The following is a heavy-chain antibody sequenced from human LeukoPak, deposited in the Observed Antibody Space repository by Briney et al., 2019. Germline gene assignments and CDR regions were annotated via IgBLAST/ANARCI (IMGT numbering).Heavy chain of an antibody. Sequence: PSETLSLTCTVSGGSISSYYWSWVRQSPGKGLEWIGYVFHSGYSNYNPSLKSRVTISVDTSKSQFSLKLSSVTAADTAVYYCARRGMAAAGGYYYYMDVWGKGTTVTVSS. CDR3: ARRGMAAAGGYYYYMDV. J-gene: IGHJ6*03. CDR2: VFHSGYS. V-gene: IGHV4-59*01. D-gene: IGHD6-13*01. CDR1: GGSISSYY.